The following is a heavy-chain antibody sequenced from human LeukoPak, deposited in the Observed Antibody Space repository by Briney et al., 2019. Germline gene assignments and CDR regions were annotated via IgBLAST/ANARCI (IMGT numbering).Heavy chain of an antibody. CDR2: IYYSGST. V-gene: IGHV4-38-2*01. D-gene: IGHD3-3*01. CDR1: GYSISSGYY. J-gene: IGHJ4*02. CDR3: ARHVRFLEWLSSYYFDY. Sequence: KPSETLSLTCAVSGYSISSGYYWGWIRQPPGKGLEWIGSIYYSGSTYYNPSLKSRVTISVDTSKSQFSLRLTSVTAADTAVYYCARHVRFLEWLSSYYFDYWGQGTLVTVSS.